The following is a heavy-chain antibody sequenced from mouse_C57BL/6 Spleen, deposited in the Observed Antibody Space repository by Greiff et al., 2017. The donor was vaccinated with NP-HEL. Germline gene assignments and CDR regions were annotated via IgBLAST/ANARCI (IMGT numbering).Heavy chain of an antibody. CDR3: ARSAYYSNSYFDY. D-gene: IGHD2-5*01. Sequence: VHVKQSGPELVKPGASVKMSCKASGYTFTDYNMHWVKQSHGKSLEWIGYINPNNGGTTYNQKFKGKATLTVNKSSSTAFMELRSLTSEDSAVFYCARSAYYSNSYFDYWGQGTTLTVSS. V-gene: IGHV1-22*01. CDR2: INPNNGGT. J-gene: IGHJ2*01. CDR1: GYTFTDYN.